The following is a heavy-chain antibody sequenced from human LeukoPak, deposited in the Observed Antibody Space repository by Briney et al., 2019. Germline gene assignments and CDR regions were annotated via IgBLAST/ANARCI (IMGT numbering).Heavy chain of an antibody. CDR2: ITGRSDYI. J-gene: IGHJ4*02. Sequence: GGSLRLSCAASGFTFNIYSMKWVRQAPGKGLEWVSSITGRSDYIYYADSVKGRFTISRDNAKNSLYLQMNSLRTEDTAVYYCARVGLFGPNNLVGDYWGQGALVTVSS. V-gene: IGHV3-21*06. D-gene: IGHD3/OR15-3a*01. CDR3: ARVGLFGPNNLVGDY. CDR1: GFTFNIYS.